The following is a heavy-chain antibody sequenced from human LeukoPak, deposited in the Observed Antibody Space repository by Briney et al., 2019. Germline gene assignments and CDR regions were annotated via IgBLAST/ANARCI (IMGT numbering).Heavy chain of an antibody. V-gene: IGHV1-69*04. Sequence: PWASVKVSCKASGGTFSSYAISWVRQAPGQGLEWMGRIIPILGIANYAQKFQGRVTITADKSTSTAYMELSSLRSEDTAVYYCAREPVATHYYGMDVWGQGTTVTVSS. D-gene: IGHD4-4*01. J-gene: IGHJ6*02. CDR1: GGTFSSYA. CDR3: AREPVATHYYGMDV. CDR2: IIPILGIA.